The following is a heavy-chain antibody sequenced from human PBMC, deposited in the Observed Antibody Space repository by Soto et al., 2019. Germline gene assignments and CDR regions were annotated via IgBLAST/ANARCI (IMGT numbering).Heavy chain of an antibody. CDR3: ARAVTMVRRALGYYYYGRDV. J-gene: IGHJ6*02. D-gene: IGHD3-10*01. V-gene: IGHV1-46*01. Sequence: ASVKVSCKASGYTFTSYYMHWVRQAPGQGLEWMGIINPSGGSTSYAQKFQGRVTMTRDTSTSTVYMELSSLRSEDTAVYYCARAVTMVRRALGYYYYGRDVWGQGTTVTV. CDR2: INPSGGST. CDR1: GYTFTSYY.